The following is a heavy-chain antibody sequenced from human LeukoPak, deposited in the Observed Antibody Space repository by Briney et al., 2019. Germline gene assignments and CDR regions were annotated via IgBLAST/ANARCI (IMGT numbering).Heavy chain of an antibody. J-gene: IGHJ4*02. D-gene: IGHD3-22*01. CDR2: ISGSGGST. CDR1: GFTFSSYA. Sequence: GGSPRLSCAASGFTFSSYAMSWVRQAPGKGLEWVSAISGSGGSTYYADSVKGRFTISRDNSKNTLYLQMNSLRAEDTAVYYCAKDLSGIVVVIETDCWGQGTLVTVSS. CDR3: AKDLSGIVVVIETDC. V-gene: IGHV3-23*01.